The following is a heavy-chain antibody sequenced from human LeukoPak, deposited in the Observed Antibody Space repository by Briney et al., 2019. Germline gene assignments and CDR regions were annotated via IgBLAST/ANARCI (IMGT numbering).Heavy chain of an antibody. CDR2: IYPGDSDT. Sequence: GESLKISCKGSGYSFTSYWIGWVRQMPGKGLEWMGIIYPGDSDTRYSPSFQGQVTISADKSISTAYRQWSSLKASDTAMYYCATLSGYANPSPAYSYGRDVGGKGTTVTAPS. J-gene: IGHJ6*04. CDR3: ATLSGYANPSPAYSYGRDV. D-gene: IGHD2-2*01. V-gene: IGHV5-51*01. CDR1: GYSFTSYW.